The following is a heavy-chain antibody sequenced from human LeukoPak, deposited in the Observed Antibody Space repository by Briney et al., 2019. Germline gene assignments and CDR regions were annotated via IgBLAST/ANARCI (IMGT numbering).Heavy chain of an antibody. Sequence: SVKVSCKASGGTFSSSAISWVRQAPGQGLEWMGRIVPILGIANYAQKFQGRVTITADKSTSTAYMELSSLRSEDTAVYYCATSYGSGSPGPFDYWGQGTLVTVSS. CDR2: IVPILGIA. D-gene: IGHD3-10*01. J-gene: IGHJ4*02. CDR1: GGTFSSSA. V-gene: IGHV1-69*04. CDR3: ATSYGSGSPGPFDY.